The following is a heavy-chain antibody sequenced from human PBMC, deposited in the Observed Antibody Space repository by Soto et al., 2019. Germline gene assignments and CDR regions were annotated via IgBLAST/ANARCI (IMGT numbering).Heavy chain of an antibody. CDR1: GYSFAGYW. CDR3: PRQTYDSASCTYCQYYFDS. Sequence: GESLKISCKGSGYSFAGYWITWVRQMPGKGLEWMGRIDPSDSQTYYSPSFRGHVTISAAKSITTVFLQWSSLRDSDTAMYYCPRQTYDSASCTYCQYYFDSWGQGTLVTVSS. V-gene: IGHV5-10-1*01. CDR2: IDPSDSQT. D-gene: IGHD3-22*01. J-gene: IGHJ4*02.